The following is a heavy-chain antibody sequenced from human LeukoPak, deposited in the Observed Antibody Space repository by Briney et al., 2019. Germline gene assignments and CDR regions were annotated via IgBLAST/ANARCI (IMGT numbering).Heavy chain of an antibody. V-gene: IGHV1-69*13. CDR3: ARSNLRYFDVTFDY. CDR1: GGTFSSYA. D-gene: IGHD3-9*01. J-gene: IGHJ4*02. CDR2: IIPIFGTA. Sequence: ASVNVSCKASGGTFSSYAISWVRQAAGQGVEWMGGIIPIFGTANYAQKFQGRVTITADESTSTAYMELSSLRSEDTAVYYCARSNLRYFDVTFDYWGQGTLVTVSS.